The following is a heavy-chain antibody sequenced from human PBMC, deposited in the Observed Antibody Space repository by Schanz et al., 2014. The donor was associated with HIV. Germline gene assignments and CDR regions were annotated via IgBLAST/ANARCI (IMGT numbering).Heavy chain of an antibody. V-gene: IGHV1-69*01. D-gene: IGHD3-3*02. J-gene: IGHJ6*02. CDR3: ARAAFSSEYYYGMDV. CDR1: GGTFSIYA. CDR2: IIPIFGTA. Sequence: QVQLVQSGAEVKKPGASVKVSCKASGGTFSIYAISWVRQAPGQGLEWMGGIIPIFGTANYAQKFQGRVTIIADESTSQAYMELRSLRYADTAVYFCARAAFSSEYYYGMDVWGQGTTVTVSS.